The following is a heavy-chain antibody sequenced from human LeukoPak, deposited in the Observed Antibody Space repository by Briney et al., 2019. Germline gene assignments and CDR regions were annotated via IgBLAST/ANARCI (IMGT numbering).Heavy chain of an antibody. CDR2: IQYDGSNE. CDR1: RFTFSSYG. Sequence: GGSLRLSCAASRFTFSSYGMHWVRQAPAKGLEGVAYIQYDGSNEQYADSVKGRFSISRDSSKNILYLQMNSLRAENTAVYYCAKDRCSNGVGCYYYYMDVWGKGTTVTISS. D-gene: IGHD2-8*01. J-gene: IGHJ6*03. CDR3: AKDRCSNGVGCYYYYMDV. V-gene: IGHV3-30*02.